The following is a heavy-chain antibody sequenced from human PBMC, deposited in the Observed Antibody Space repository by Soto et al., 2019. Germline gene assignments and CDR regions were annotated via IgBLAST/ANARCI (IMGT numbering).Heavy chain of an antibody. D-gene: IGHD3-3*01. V-gene: IGHV3-23*01. Sequence: RGSLRLSCAASGFSFSSYDMGWFRQPPERGLEWVSGISGSGGSRYYADSVKGRFTVSRDNPKNTLYLQMESLRAEDTAVYYCAKTADSNGYYCFDYWGQGTLVT. CDR1: GFSFSSYD. CDR2: ISGSGGSR. J-gene: IGHJ4*02. CDR3: AKTADSNGYYCFDY.